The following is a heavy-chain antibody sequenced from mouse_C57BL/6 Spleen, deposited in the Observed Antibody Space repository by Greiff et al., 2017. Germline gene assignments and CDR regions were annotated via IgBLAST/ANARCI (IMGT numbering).Heavy chain of an antibody. CDR1: GYTFTDYY. CDR3: ARDAQDTSFDY. V-gene: IGHV1-76*01. Sequence: VQLQESGAELVRPGASVKLSCKASGYTFTDYYINWVKQRPGQGLEWIERIYPGSGNTYYNEKFKGKATLTAEKSSSTAFMQLSSLTSEDSAVYFCARDAQDTSFDYWGQGTTLTVSS. CDR2: IYPGSGNT. D-gene: IGHD3-2*02. J-gene: IGHJ2*01.